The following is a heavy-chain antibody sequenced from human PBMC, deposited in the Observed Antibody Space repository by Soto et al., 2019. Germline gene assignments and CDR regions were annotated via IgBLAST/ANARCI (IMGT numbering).Heavy chain of an antibody. CDR1: GCSISGTYW. CDR2: FSHSGRT. CDR3: ARGQRGEYYYHGMDV. J-gene: IGHJ6*02. Sequence: QVQLQESGPGLVKASGTLSLICAVSGCSISGTYWWNWVRQPPGKGLEWIGEFSHSGRTTYNPSLNSRVTISVDKSKNQFSLNMRSVAAADAAVYYCARGQRGEYYYHGMDVWGQGTPVTVAS. D-gene: IGHD6-25*01. V-gene: IGHV4-4*02.